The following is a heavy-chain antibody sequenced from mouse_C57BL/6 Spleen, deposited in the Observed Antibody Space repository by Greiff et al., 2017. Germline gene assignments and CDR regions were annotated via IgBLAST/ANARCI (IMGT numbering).Heavy chain of an antibody. CDR3: AKEGEKLGRYFDV. CDR2: LWSGGST. V-gene: IGHV2-5*01. J-gene: IGHJ1*03. Sequence: VKLVESGPGLVQPSQSLSITCTVSGFSLPSYGVHWVRPSPGKGLEWLGVLWSGGSTDYNAAFMSRRSITKDNSKRQVVFKMNRLQADDTARYYGAKEGEKLGRYFDVWGTGTTVTVAS. CDR1: GFSLPSYG. D-gene: IGHD4-1*01.